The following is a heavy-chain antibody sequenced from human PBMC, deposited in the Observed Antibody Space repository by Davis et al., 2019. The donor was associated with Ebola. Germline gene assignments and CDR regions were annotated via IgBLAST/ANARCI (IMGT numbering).Heavy chain of an antibody. V-gene: IGHV1-18*01. CDR1: GYTFTSYG. CDR3: ARAPFIVGATYPIDY. D-gene: IGHD1-26*01. CDR2: ISAYNGNT. J-gene: IGHJ4*02. Sequence: ASVKVSCKASGYTFTSYGISWVRQAPGQGLEWMGWISAYNGNTNYAKKLQGRVTMTTDTSTSTAYMELRSLRSDDTAVYYCARAPFIVGATYPIDYWGQGTLVTVSS.